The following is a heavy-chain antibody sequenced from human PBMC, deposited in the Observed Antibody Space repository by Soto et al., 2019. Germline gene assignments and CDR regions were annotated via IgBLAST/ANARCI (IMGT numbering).Heavy chain of an antibody. CDR1: GFTFDNAW. J-gene: IGHJ4*02. CDR2: IKSKTDGGTA. Sequence: EVQLVESGGGLVKPGGSLRLSCAASGFTFDNAWMSWVRQAPGKGLEWVGRIKSKTDGGTADYAARVKGRFTISRDDSKNTLFLQMNSLKTEDTAVYYCTTDRGHMYDFDYWGQGTLVPVSS. D-gene: IGHD2-8*01. V-gene: IGHV3-15*01. CDR3: TTDRGHMYDFDY.